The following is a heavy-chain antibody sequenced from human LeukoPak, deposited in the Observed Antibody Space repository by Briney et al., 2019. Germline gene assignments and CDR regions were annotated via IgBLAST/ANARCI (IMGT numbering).Heavy chain of an antibody. CDR3: ARAMSDSSSWPNYYYYYMDV. CDR1: GGSISSYY. J-gene: IGHJ6*03. Sequence: SETLSLTCTVSGGSISSYYWSWIRQPPGKGLEWIGYIYYSGSTNYNPSLKSRVTISVDTSKNQFSLKLSSVTAADTAVYYCARAMSDSSSWPNYYYYYMDVWGKGTTVTVPS. CDR2: IYYSGST. D-gene: IGHD6-13*01. V-gene: IGHV4-59*01.